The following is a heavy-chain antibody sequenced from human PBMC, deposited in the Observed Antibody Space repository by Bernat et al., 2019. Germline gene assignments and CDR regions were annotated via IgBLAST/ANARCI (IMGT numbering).Heavy chain of an antibody. CDR3: AGGSYAGFSSRKNGPAFDI. J-gene: IGHJ3*02. D-gene: IGHD6-13*01. Sequence: QVQLQQWGAGLLKPSETLSLTCAVYGGSFSGYYWSWIRQPPGKGLEWIGEINHSGSTNYNPSLKSRVTISVDTSTNQFSLRLSSVTAADTAVYYCAGGSYAGFSSRKNGPAFDIWGQGTKVTVSS. CDR1: GGSFSGYY. CDR2: INHSGST. V-gene: IGHV4-34*01.